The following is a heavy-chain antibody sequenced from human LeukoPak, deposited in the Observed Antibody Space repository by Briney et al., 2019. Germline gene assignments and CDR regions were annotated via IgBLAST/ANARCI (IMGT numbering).Heavy chain of an antibody. CDR2: ISWDGGST. CDR3: AKDIFGTAMGIDY. CDR1: GFTFDDYA. J-gene: IGHJ4*02. V-gene: IGHV3-43D*03. Sequence: GGSLRLSCAASGFTFDDYAMHWVRQAPGKGLEWVSLISWDGGSTYYADSVKGRFTISRDNSKNSLYLQMNSLRAEDTALYYCAKDIFGTAMGIDYWGQGTLVTVSS. D-gene: IGHD5-18*01.